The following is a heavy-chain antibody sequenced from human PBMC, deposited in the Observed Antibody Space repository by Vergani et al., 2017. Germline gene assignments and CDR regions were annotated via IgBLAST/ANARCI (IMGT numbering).Heavy chain of an antibody. Sequence: EVQLVESGGGLVQPGGSLRLSCAASGFTFSSYWMSWVRQAPGKGLEWVANIKQDGSEKYDVDSVKGRFTISRDNAKNSLYLQMNSLRAEDTAVYYCANGSRWIQLWHGENFDYWGQGTLVTVSS. CDR1: GFTFSSYW. CDR2: IKQDGSEK. V-gene: IGHV3-7*03. J-gene: IGHJ4*02. D-gene: IGHD5-18*01. CDR3: ANGSRWIQLWHGENFDY.